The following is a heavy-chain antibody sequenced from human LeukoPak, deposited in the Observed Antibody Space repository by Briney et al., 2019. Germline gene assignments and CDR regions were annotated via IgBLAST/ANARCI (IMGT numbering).Heavy chain of an antibody. D-gene: IGHD3-16*01. Sequence: PGGSLRLSCAASGFTFSMYALHWVRQAPGKGLEWVAVISFDGSNADYADSVKGRFTISRDNSKNTLYLHMSSLRVEDTAAFYCARVAPPLDDYIRGSFPYYFDYWGQGTPVTVS. CDR3: ARVAPPLDDYIRGSFPYYFDY. V-gene: IGHV3-30*07. CDR1: GFTFSMYA. J-gene: IGHJ4*02. CDR2: ISFDGSNA.